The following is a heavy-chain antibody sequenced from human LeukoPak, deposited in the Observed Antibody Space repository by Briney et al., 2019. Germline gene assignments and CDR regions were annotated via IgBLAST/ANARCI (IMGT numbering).Heavy chain of an antibody. CDR1: DDSISSSTYY. Sequence: SETLSLTCIISDDSISSSTYYWGWIRQPPGKGLEWIGTLYYSGKTYYNPSLKSRVTISIDTSKNQFSLKLSSVTAADTAVYYCARVIPAYCGGDCYSANYFDYWGQGTLVTVSS. J-gene: IGHJ4*02. V-gene: IGHV4-39*07. D-gene: IGHD2-21*02. CDR2: LYYSGKT. CDR3: ARVIPAYCGGDCYSANYFDY.